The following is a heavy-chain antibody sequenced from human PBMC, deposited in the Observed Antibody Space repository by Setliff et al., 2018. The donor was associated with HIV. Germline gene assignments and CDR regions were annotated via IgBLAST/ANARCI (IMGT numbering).Heavy chain of an antibody. D-gene: IGHD1-26*01. J-gene: IGHJ5*02. CDR2: IKSKEDGGTR. V-gene: IGHV3-15*01. Sequence: GGSLRLSCAASGFTFNTYSLNWVRQAPGKGLEWVGRIKSKEDGGTREYAAPVKGRFTISRDDSKNTLYLQMNSLEIEDTAVYYCTTRLSGSYIPNWFDPWGQGTLVTVSS. CDR1: GFTFNTYS. CDR3: TTRLSGSYIPNWFDP.